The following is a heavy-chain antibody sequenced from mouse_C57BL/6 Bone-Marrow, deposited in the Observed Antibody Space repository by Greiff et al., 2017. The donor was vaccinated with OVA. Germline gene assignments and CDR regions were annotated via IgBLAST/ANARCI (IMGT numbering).Heavy chain of an antibody. D-gene: IGHD2-1*01. CDR1: GFNIKDDY. CDR2: FDPENGDT. Sequence: EVQLQQSGAELVRPGASVKLSCTASGFNIKDDYMHWVKQRPEQGLEWIGRFDPENGDTEYASKFQGKATITADTSSNTAYLQLSSLTSEDTAVYYCTSLLFPMDYWGQGTSVTVSS. J-gene: IGHJ4*01. CDR3: TSLLFPMDY. V-gene: IGHV14-4*01.